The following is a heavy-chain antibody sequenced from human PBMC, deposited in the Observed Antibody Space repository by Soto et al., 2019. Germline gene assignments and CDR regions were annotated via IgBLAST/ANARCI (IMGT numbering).Heavy chain of an antibody. CDR2: MSYDGSKK. CDR1: GFSFSSYD. D-gene: IGHD3-16*01. Sequence: QVQLVESGGGVVQPGRSLRLSCVGSGFSFSSYDMNWVRQAPGTGLEWVALMSYDGSKKYYGDSVRGRVTISRDNSKNTRYLQMDHLRPEDTAIYYCAKELKPGSRWSLGGVEHCMDVWGRGTTVSVSS. CDR3: AKELKPGSRWSLGGVEHCMDV. J-gene: IGHJ6*03. V-gene: IGHV3-30*18.